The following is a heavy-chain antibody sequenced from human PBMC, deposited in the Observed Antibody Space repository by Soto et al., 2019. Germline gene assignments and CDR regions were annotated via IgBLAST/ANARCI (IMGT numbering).Heavy chain of an antibody. D-gene: IGHD1-1*01. V-gene: IGHV3-15*07. CDR2: IKSKTDGGTT. CDR3: STDKEGFPSVQYFDY. CDR1: GFTFTNAW. J-gene: IGHJ4*02. Sequence: GGSLRLSWAASGFTFTNAWMSWVRQAPGKGLEWVGRIKSKTDGGTTDYTAPVKGRFTISRDDSENTLYLQMNSLKTEDTAVYYCSTDKEGFPSVQYFDYWGQGILVTVSS.